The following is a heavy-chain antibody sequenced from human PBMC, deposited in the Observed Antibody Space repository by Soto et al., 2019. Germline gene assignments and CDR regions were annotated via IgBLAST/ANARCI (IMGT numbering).Heavy chain of an antibody. CDR2: MYKTGET. D-gene: IGHD3-10*01. Sequence: XATLSLTFTVSGGSVSTGMKYWGWVRQPPGKALEFIGYMYKTGETLLNSSLKSRVTLSMETSKNQFSLTLSSVTAADTAVYFCMKAHESGDFLGMSVWGPGTTVTVSS. CDR1: GGSVSTGMKY. J-gene: IGHJ6*02. V-gene: IGHV4-61*01. CDR3: MKAHESGDFLGMSV.